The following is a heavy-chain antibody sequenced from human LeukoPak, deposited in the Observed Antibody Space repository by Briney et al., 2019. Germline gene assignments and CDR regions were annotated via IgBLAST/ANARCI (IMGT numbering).Heavy chain of an antibody. CDR1: GGSISSYY. V-gene: IGHV4-59*08. CDR2: IYYSGST. J-gene: IGHJ4*02. Sequence: SETLSLTCTVSGGSISSYYWNWIRQPPGKGLEWVGYIYYSGSTNYNPSLKSRVTISVDTSKNQFSLKLSSVTAADTAVYYCARFSTSYYDFWSGYYTTWYFDYWGQGTLVTVSS. CDR3: ARFSTSYYDFWSGYYTTWYFDY. D-gene: IGHD3-3*01.